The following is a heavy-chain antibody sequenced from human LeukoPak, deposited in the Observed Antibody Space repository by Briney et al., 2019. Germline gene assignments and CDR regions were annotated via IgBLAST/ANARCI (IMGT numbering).Heavy chain of an antibody. V-gene: IGHV3-23*01. CDR3: AKPSLYYLDAFDI. CDR2: ISGSGGST. CDR1: GFTFSSYA. Sequence: GGSLRLSCAASGFTFSSYAMSWVRQAPGKGLEWVSAISGSGGSTYYADSVKGRFTISRDNSKNTLYLQMNSLRAEDTAVYYYAKPSLYYLDAFDIWGQGTMVTVSS. D-gene: IGHD3-22*01. J-gene: IGHJ3*02.